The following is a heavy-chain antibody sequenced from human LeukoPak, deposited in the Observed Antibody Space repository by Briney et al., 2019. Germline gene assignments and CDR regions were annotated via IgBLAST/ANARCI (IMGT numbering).Heavy chain of an antibody. Sequence: PSETLSLTCAVYGGSFSGYYWSWIRLPPGKGLEWIGSIYHSGSTYYNPSLKSRVTISVDTSKNHFSLKLSSVTAADTAVYYCARDFRGGYDFWSGYYTPYYFDYWGQGTLVTVSP. CDR3: ARDFRGGYDFWSGYYTPYYFDY. J-gene: IGHJ4*02. CDR1: GGSFSGYY. CDR2: IYHSGST. V-gene: IGHV4-34*01. D-gene: IGHD3-3*01.